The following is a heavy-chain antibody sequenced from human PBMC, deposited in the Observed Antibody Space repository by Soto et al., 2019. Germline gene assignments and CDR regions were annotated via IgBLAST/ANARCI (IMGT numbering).Heavy chain of an antibody. V-gene: IGHV3-7*05. Sequence: GGSLRLSCAASGLTFSSYWMSWVRQAPGKGLEWVANIKQDGSEKYYVDSVKGRFTISRDNAKNSLYLQMNSLRAEDTAVYYCARARGAHFDYWGQGTLVTVSS. CDR3: ARARGAHFDY. CDR2: IKQDGSEK. J-gene: IGHJ4*02. CDR1: GLTFSSYW. D-gene: IGHD4-17*01.